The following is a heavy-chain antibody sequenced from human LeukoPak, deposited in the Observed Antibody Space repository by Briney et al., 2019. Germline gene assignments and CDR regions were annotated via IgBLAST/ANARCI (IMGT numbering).Heavy chain of an antibody. Sequence: GGSLRLSCAASAFTFSSYAMNWVRQAPGKGLEWVSGISGGGGSTYCADSVKGRFTISRDNSKNTLYLQMDSLRAEDTALYYCAKGSGINHYHWIDPWGQGTLVTVSS. J-gene: IGHJ5*02. V-gene: IGHV3-23*01. D-gene: IGHD1-14*01. CDR1: AFTFSSYA. CDR3: AKGSGINHYHWIDP. CDR2: ISGGGGST.